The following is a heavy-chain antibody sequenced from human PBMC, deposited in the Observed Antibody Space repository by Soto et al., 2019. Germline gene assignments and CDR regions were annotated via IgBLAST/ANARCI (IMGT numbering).Heavy chain of an antibody. CDR1: GFTFSSYA. V-gene: IGHV3-23*01. Sequence: GGSLRLSCAASGFTFSSYAMSWVRQAPGKGLEWVSAISGSGGSTYYADSVKGRFTNSRDNSKNTLYLQMNSLRAEDTAVYYCAKDFPGYQLPRWNAFDIWGQGTMVTVSS. J-gene: IGHJ3*02. CDR3: AKDFPGYQLPRWNAFDI. D-gene: IGHD1-7*01. CDR2: ISGSGGST.